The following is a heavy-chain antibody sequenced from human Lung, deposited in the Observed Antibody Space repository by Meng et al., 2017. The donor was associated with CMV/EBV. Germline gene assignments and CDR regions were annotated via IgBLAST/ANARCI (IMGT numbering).Heavy chain of an antibody. D-gene: IGHD2-2*01. V-gene: IGHV3-23*01. Sequence: GGSLRLSCAASGFTFSSYALNWVRQAPGRGLEWVSAIRGSGDGTNYADSVKGRFTISRDNSKNTVYLQMNSLRAEDTALYYCARSARWGFCTTTSCQDYFDYWGHGXLVTVSS. CDR1: GFTFSSYA. J-gene: IGHJ4*01. CDR3: ARSARWGFCTTTSCQDYFDY. CDR2: IRGSGDGT.